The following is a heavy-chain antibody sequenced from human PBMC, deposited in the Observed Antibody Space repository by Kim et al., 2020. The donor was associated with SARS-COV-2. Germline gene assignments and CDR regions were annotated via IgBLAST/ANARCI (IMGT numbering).Heavy chain of an antibody. Sequence: GGSLRLSCAASGFTFSSYGMHWVRQAPGKGLEWVAVIWYDGSNKYYADSVKGRFTISRDNSKNTLYLQMNSLRAEDTAVYYCARDRSGYDYGAFDIWGQGTMVTVSS. CDR2: IWYDGSNK. D-gene: IGHD5-12*01. J-gene: IGHJ3*02. V-gene: IGHV3-33*01. CDR1: GFTFSSYG. CDR3: ARDRSGYDYGAFDI.